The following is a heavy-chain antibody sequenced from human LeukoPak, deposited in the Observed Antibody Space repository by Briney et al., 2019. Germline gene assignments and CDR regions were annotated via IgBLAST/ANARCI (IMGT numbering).Heavy chain of an antibody. CDR3: ARMAYDFWSGYYWFDY. Sequence: ASVKVSCKASGYTFTNYVTHWVRQAPGQRLEWMGWINAGNGNTKYSQKFQGRVTITRDTSASTAYMELSSLRSEDTAVYYCARMAYDFWSGYYWFDYWGQGTLVTVSS. V-gene: IGHV1-3*01. CDR2: INAGNGNT. CDR1: GYTFTNYV. J-gene: IGHJ4*02. D-gene: IGHD3-3*01.